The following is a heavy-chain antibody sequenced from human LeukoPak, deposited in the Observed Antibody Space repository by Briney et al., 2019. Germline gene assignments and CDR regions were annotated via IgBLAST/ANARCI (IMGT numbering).Heavy chain of an antibody. Sequence: GESLKISCKGSGYNFTSYWIGWVRQMPGKGLEWMGIIYPGDSDTRYSPSFQGQVTISADKSISTAYLQWSSLKASDTAMYYCASHIIAAAGSAGGDYYYGMDVWGQGTTVTVSS. CDR3: ASHIIAAAGSAGGDYYYGMDV. V-gene: IGHV5-51*01. D-gene: IGHD6-13*01. CDR2: IYPGDSDT. CDR1: GYNFTSYW. J-gene: IGHJ6*02.